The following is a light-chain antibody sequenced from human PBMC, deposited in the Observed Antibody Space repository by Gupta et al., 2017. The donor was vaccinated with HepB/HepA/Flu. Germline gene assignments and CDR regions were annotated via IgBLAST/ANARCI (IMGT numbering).Light chain of an antibody. Sequence: SALTPPPSVSGSPVQSVTLSFTGTSSDVGSYNRVSWYQQPPATAPKLMIYEVSNRPAGVPDRFSGSKAGNTASLTISGRQEEDEADYYCSSDTSNSTYVFGTGTKVTVL. CDR1: SSDVGSYNR. CDR2: EVS. CDR3: SSDTSNSTYV. J-gene: IGLJ1*01. V-gene: IGLV2-18*02.